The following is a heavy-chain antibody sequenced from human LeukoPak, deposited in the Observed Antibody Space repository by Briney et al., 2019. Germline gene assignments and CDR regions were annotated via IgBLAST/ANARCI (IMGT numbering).Heavy chain of an antibody. D-gene: IGHD3-10*01. J-gene: IGHJ4*02. CDR2: INPNSGGT. V-gene: IGHV1-2*06. CDR3: ARVIWFGESAFFDY. CDR1: GYTFTGYY. Sequence: GASLKVSCKASGYTFTGYYMHWVRQAPGQGLEWMGRINPNSGGTNYAQKFQGRVTMTRDASISTAYMELSRLRSDDTAVYYCARVIWFGESAFFDYWGQGTLVTVSS.